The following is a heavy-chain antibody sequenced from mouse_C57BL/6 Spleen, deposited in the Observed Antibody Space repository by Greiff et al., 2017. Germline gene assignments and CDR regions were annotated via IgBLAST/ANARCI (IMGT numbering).Heavy chain of an antibody. CDR2: ISGGGGNT. CDR3: ARSYGDEWFAY. CDR1: GFTFSSYT. Sequence: EVKLMESGGGLVKPGGSLKLSCAASGFTFSSYTMSWVRQTPEKRLEWVATISGGGGNTYYPDNVQGPFTRSRDSAKNTLYRKMSSLGSEDTALYYCARSYGDEWFAYWGQGTLVAVSA. J-gene: IGHJ3*01. V-gene: IGHV5-9*01. D-gene: IGHD2-13*01.